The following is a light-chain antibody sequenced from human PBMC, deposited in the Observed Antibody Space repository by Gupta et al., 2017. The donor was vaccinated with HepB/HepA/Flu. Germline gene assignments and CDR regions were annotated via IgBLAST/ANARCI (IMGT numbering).Light chain of an antibody. V-gene: IGKV1-27*01. J-gene: IGKJ3*01. CDR1: QDISIG. CDR3: QKHDDAPCT. CDR2: AAS. Sequence: DIQMTQSPSSLSASVGDRDTITCRASQDISIGLAWYQQKPGKVPKLLISAASTLQSGVPSRFSGSGFGTDFTLTISNLQPEDVAIYYCQKHDDAPCTFGPGTKVDIK.